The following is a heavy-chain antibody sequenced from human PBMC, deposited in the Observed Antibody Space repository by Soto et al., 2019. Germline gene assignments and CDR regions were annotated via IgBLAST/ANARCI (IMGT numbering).Heavy chain of an antibody. V-gene: IGHV3-30*03. CDR3: ASRSSGWYFDY. D-gene: IGHD6-19*01. J-gene: IGHJ4*02. CDR1: GFTFSSFV. CDR2: LSLDGSNK. Sequence: GGSLRLSCAASGFTFSSFVMHWVRQAPGKGLEWVAALSLDGSNKNYADSVKGRFTISRDNSKNTLFLQMNSLRAEDTAVYYCASRSSGWYFDYWGQGTLVTVSS.